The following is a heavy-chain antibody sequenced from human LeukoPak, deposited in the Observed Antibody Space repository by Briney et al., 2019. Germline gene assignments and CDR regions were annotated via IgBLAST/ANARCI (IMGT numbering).Heavy chain of an antibody. V-gene: IGHV3-33*01. CDR3: ARDLFDSSSTNWFDP. D-gene: IGHD6-13*01. J-gene: IGHJ5*02. CDR2: IWYDGSNK. CDR1: GFTFSSYG. Sequence: GRSLRLSCAASGFTFSSYGMHWVRQAPGKGLEWVALIWYDGSNKYYADSGKGRFTISRDNSKNTLYLQMNSLRAEDTAVYYCARDLFDSSSTNWFDPWGQGTLVTVSS.